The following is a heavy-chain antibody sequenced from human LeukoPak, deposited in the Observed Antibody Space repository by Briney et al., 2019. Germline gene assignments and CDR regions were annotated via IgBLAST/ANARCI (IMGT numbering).Heavy chain of an antibody. CDR3: TTIEMATISGY. CDR1: GFTFSSYG. D-gene: IGHD5-24*01. CDR2: ISYDGSNK. Sequence: GSLRLSCAASGFTFSSYGMHWVRQAPGKGLEWVAVISYDGSNKYYADSVKGRFTISRDNSKNTLYLQMNSLKTEDTAVYYCTTIEMATISGYWGQGTLVTVSS. J-gene: IGHJ4*02. V-gene: IGHV3-30*03.